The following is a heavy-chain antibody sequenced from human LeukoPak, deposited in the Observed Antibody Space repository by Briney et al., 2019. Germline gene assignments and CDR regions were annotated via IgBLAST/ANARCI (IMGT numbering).Heavy chain of an antibody. J-gene: IGHJ3*02. V-gene: IGHV4-30-2*01. CDR3: ARSGYYTVGTFDI. CDR1: GASISSGSYS. CDR2: IYHSGST. Sequence: SETLSLTCAVSGASISSGSYSGSWIRQPPGKGLEGIGYIYHSGSTYDNPSLSSRVTISVDRSKNQFSLKLSSVTAADTAVYYCARSGYYTVGTFDIWGQGTMVTVSS. D-gene: IGHD3/OR15-3a*01.